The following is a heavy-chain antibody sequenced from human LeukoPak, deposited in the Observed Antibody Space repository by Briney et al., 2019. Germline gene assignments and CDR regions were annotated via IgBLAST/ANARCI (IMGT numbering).Heavy chain of an antibody. D-gene: IGHD4-17*01. V-gene: IGHV3-23*01. J-gene: IGHJ4*02. CDR1: GFTFSSYA. CDR2: INGNGGSA. Sequence: GGSLRLSCAASGFTFSSYAMSWVRQIPGKGLEWVSGINGNGGSATYADSVKGRFTISRDNSKNTLYLQMNSLRAEDTAVYYCAILTVTTAYWGQGTLVTVSS. CDR3: AILTVTTAY.